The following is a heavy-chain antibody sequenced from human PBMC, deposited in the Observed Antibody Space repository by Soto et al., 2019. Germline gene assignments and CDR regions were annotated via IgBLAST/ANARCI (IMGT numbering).Heavy chain of an antibody. CDR2: ISWNSGDI. CDR3: ANDMDPGYSNGWTPNFDY. D-gene: IGHD6-19*01. Sequence: EVQLVESGGGLVQPGRSLRLSCAASGFTFDYYAMHWVRQAPGKGLEWVSSISWNSGDIGYADSVKGRFTISRDNAKNSIYLQMNILRPEDTALYYCANDMDPGYSNGWTPNFDYWGQGTLVTVSS. CDR1: GFTFDYYA. V-gene: IGHV3-9*01. J-gene: IGHJ4*02.